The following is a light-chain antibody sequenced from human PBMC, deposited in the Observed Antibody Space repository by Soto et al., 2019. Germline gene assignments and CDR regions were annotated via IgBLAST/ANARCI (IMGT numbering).Light chain of an antibody. CDR1: QSVSSSY. V-gene: IGKV3-20*01. CDR2: GAS. Sequence: EIVLTQSPGTLSLSPGERATLSCRASQSVSSSYLAWYQQKPGQAPRLLIYGASSRATGIPDRFSGSGSGTDFTLTISRLEPEDFAVYYCQQYGSSPQWNFGQGPKVEIK. CDR3: QQYGSSPQWN. J-gene: IGKJ1*01.